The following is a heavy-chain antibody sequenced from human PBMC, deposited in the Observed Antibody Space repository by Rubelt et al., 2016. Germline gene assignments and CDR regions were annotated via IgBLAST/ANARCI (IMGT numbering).Heavy chain of an antibody. D-gene: IGHD1-26*01. Sequence: IEWMGIIYPGDSDTRYSPSFQGQVTISADKSISTAYLQWSSLKASDTAMYYCARHPDSGSHGVDYWGQGTLVTVSS. J-gene: IGHJ4*02. CDR2: IYPGDSDT. CDR3: ARHPDSGSHGVDY. V-gene: IGHV5-51*01.